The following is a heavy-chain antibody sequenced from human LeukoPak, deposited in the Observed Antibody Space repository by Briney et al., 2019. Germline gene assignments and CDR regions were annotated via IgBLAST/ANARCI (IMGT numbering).Heavy chain of an antibody. D-gene: IGHD2/OR15-2a*01. Sequence: GRSLRLSCAASGLTFSSYWMHWVRHAPGKGLVWVSRINSDGSTTIYADSEKGRFTISRDNAKNTLYLQMNSLRAEDTGVYYCAKDSAKKYDDSGGQGTLVTVSS. CDR1: GLTFSSYW. CDR2: INSDGSTT. V-gene: IGHV3-74*01. J-gene: IGHJ4*02. CDR3: AKDSAKKYDDS.